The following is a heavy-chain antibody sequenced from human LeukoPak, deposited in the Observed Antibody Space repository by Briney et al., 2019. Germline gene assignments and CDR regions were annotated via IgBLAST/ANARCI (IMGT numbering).Heavy chain of an antibody. J-gene: IGHJ4*02. CDR2: INPSGGST. Sequence: GASVKVSCKASGNTFTSYYMHWVRQAPGQGLEWMGIINPSGGSTSYAQKFQGRVTMTRDMSTSTVYMELSSLRSEDTAVYYCARDYDFWSGYYALSYWGQGTLVTVSS. D-gene: IGHD3-3*01. V-gene: IGHV1-46*01. CDR1: GNTFTSYY. CDR3: ARDYDFWSGYYALSY.